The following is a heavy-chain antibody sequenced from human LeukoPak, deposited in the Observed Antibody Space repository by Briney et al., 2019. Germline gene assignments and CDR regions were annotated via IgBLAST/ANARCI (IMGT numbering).Heavy chain of an antibody. CDR3: AKTYYYGSGDNWFDP. D-gene: IGHD3-10*01. V-gene: IGHV4-61*01. J-gene: IGHJ5*02. CDR1: GGSVSRNSDY. Sequence: SETLSLTCTVSGGSVSRNSDYWSWIRQPPGKGLEWIGYIYYSGSTNYNPSLKSRVTISVDTSKNQFSPKLSSVTAADTAVYYCAKTYYYGSGDNWFDPWGQGTLVTVSS. CDR2: IYYSGST.